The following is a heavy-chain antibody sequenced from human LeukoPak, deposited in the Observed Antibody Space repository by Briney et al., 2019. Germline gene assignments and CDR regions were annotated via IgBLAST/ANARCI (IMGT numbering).Heavy chain of an antibody. CDR1: GYTLTELS. CDR2: FDPEDGET. D-gene: IGHD1-26*01. V-gene: IGHV1-24*01. Sequence: ASVKVSCKVSGYTLTELSMHWVRQAPGKGLEWMGGFDPEDGETIYAQKFQGRVTMTEDTSTDTAYMELSSLRSEDTAVYYCATISGSSREFDPWGQGTLVTVSS. CDR3: ATISGSSREFDP. J-gene: IGHJ5*02.